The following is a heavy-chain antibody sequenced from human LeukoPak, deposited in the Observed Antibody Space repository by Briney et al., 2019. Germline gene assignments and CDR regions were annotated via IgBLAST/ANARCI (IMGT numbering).Heavy chain of an antibody. D-gene: IGHD3-16*02. Sequence: GGSLRLSCAASGFTFSSYGMHWVRQAPGKGLEWVAFIRYDGSNKYYADSVKGRFTISRDNSKNTLYLQMNSLRAEDTAVYYCAKDGYVWGSYRYYYYYYMDVWGKGTTVTISS. V-gene: IGHV3-30*02. CDR3: AKDGYVWGSYRYYYYYYMDV. CDR2: IRYDGSNK. CDR1: GFTFSSYG. J-gene: IGHJ6*03.